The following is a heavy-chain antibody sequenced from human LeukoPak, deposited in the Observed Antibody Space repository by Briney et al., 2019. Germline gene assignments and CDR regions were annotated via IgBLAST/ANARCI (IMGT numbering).Heavy chain of an antibody. Sequence: GGSLRLSCAASGFMFGTYAMSWVRQAPGKGLEWVAAITATATTSYFADSVKGRFTISRDNSRNTLYLQMSSLRADDTAIYYCAKDRWVRGYYFLGRGGYFDYWGQGSLVTVSS. CDR1: GFMFGTYA. CDR3: AKDRWVRGYYFLGRGGYFDY. CDR2: ITATATTS. V-gene: IGHV3-23*01. D-gene: IGHD3-3*01. J-gene: IGHJ4*02.